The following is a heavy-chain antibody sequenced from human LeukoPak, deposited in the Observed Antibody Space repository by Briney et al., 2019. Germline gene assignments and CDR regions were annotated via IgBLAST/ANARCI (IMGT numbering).Heavy chain of an antibody. D-gene: IGHD2-2*01. CDR1: GFTFSNYA. V-gene: IGHV3-30-3*01. J-gene: IGHJ4*02. Sequence: GGSLRLSCAASGFTFSNYAMHWVRQAPGKGLEWVAVISYDGSNKYYADSVKGRFTISRDNSKNTLYLQMNSLRAEDTAVYYCASHPANFDYWGQGTLVTVSS. CDR2: ISYDGSNK. CDR3: ASHPANFDY.